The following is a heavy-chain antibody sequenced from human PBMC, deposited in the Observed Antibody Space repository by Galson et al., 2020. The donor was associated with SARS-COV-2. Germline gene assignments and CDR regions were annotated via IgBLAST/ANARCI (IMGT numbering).Heavy chain of an antibody. D-gene: IGHD1-26*01. Sequence: GGSRRLSGAASGSTFSSYGMRWVGQPPGKGLEWVARISYEGSNKYYADSVKGRFTISRDNSENTLYLQMNSLRAEDTAVYYCASKSGIKGGYWGQGTLVTVSS. CDR2: ISYEGSNK. CDR3: ASKSGIKGGY. CDR1: GSTFSSYG. J-gene: IGHJ4*02. V-gene: IGHV3-30*03.